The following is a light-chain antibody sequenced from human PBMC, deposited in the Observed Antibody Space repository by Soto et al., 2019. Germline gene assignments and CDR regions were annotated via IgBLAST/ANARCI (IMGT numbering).Light chain of an antibody. CDR3: RQRGNWPPVT. Sequence: EIVLTQSPATLSLSPGERATLSCRASQSVSSYLAWYQQKPGQAPRLLIYDASNRATGIPARFSGSGSGTDFTLTISSLETEDVAIYYCRQRGNWPPVTFGGGTKVEIK. CDR2: DAS. V-gene: IGKV3-11*01. CDR1: QSVSSY. J-gene: IGKJ4*01.